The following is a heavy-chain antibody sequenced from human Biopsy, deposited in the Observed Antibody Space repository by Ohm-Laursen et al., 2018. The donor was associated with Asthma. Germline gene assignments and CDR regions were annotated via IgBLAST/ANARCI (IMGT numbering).Heavy chain of an antibody. J-gene: IGHJ6*02. CDR2: ISVYNGNT. CDR3: ARAVDYSHYYGIDV. CDR1: GYTFNSAG. Sequence: GASAKVSCKTSGYTFNSAGITWVRQAPGQGLEWMGWISVYNGNTKVAQKLQDRVTMITDTSTSTAYMELRSLRSDDTAVYFCARAVDYSHYYGIDVWGQGITVTVS. D-gene: IGHD3-10*01. V-gene: IGHV1-18*01.